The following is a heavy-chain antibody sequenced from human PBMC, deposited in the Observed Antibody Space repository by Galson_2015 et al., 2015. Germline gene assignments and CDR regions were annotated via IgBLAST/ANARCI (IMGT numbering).Heavy chain of an antibody. D-gene: IGHD6-13*01. CDR2: VYHSGST. Sequence: ETLSLTCAVSGGSLSSSNSWSWVRQPPGKGLEWIGEVYHSGSTNYNPSLKSRVTISVDKSKNQFSLKLSSVTAADTAVYYCARGGYSSLPFDYWGQGTLVTVSS. CDR3: ARGGYSSLPFDY. V-gene: IGHV4-4*02. J-gene: IGHJ4*02. CDR1: GGSLSSSNS.